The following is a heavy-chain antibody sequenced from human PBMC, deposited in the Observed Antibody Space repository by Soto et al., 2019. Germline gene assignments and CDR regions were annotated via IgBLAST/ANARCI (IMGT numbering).Heavy chain of an antibody. D-gene: IGHD3-3*01. V-gene: IGHV4-59*08. Sequence: SETLSLTCTVSGGSISSYYWSWIRQPPGKGLEWIGYIYYSGSTNYNPSLKSRVTISVDTSKNQFSLKLSSVTAADTAVYYCARQDLERNDFWSGYYNSGFDYWGQGTLVTVSS. CDR1: GGSISSYY. CDR2: IYYSGST. J-gene: IGHJ4*02. CDR3: ARQDLERNDFWSGYYNSGFDY.